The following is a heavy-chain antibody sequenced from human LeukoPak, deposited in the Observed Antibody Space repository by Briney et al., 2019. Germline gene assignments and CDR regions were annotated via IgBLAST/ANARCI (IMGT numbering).Heavy chain of an antibody. CDR2: IYTSGST. CDR1: GGSISSYY. CDR3: ARTTYYYDSSGYYGGVNAFDI. Sequence: PSETLSLTCTVSGGSISSYYWSWIRQPAGKGLEWIGRIYTSGSTNYNPSLKSRVTMSVDTSKNQFSLQLSSVTAADTAVYYCARTTYYYDSSGYYGGVNAFDIWGQGTMVTVSS. V-gene: IGHV4-4*07. J-gene: IGHJ3*02. D-gene: IGHD3-22*01.